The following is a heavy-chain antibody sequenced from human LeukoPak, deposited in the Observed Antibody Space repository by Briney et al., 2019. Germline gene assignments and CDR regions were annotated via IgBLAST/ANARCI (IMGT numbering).Heavy chain of an antibody. D-gene: IGHD6-13*01. CDR1: GFTFSSYS. Sequence: GGSLRLSCAASGFTFSSYSMNWVRQAPGKGLEWVSSISSSSSYIYYADSVKGRFTISRDNAKNSLYLQMNSLRAEDTAVYYCAREESSSWYVWFDPWGQGTLVTVSS. J-gene: IGHJ5*02. CDR3: AREESSSWYVWFDP. V-gene: IGHV3-21*01. CDR2: ISSSSSYI.